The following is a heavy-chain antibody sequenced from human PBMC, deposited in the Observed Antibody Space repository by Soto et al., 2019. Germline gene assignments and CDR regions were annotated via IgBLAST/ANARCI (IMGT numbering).Heavy chain of an antibody. CDR2: ISYDGTNK. CDR1: GFSFSISP. Sequence: SLRLSCAASGFSFSISPMHWVRQAPGKGPEWVALISYDGTNKFYADSVKGRFTISRDNSKSTLYLQVDSLRPEDAAVYYCARDPKTSGGQHWAFNYFDSWGKGTLVTVS. V-gene: IGHV3-30-3*01. D-gene: IGHD7-27*01. J-gene: IGHJ4*02. CDR3: ARDPKTSGGQHWAFNYFDS.